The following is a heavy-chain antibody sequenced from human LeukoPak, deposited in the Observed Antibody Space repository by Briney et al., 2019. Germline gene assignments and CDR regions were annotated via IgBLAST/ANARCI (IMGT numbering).Heavy chain of an antibody. CDR1: GFTFSRYS. J-gene: IGHJ6*03. CDR2: ISSTSSYI. Sequence: GGSLRLSCAASGFTFSRYSMNWVRQAPGKGLEWVSCISSTSSYIYYADSVKGRFTISRDNAKNSLYLRMNSLRAEDTAVYYCARGGVNYYMDVWGKGTTVTVSS. CDR3: ARGGVNYYMDV. D-gene: IGHD3-16*01. V-gene: IGHV3-21*01.